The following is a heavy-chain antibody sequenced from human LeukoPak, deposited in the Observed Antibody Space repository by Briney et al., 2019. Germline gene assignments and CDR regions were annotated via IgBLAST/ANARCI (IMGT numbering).Heavy chain of an antibody. V-gene: IGHV3-48*03. CDR1: GFIFSNYE. CDR2: IGSSGTHI. J-gene: IGHJ4*02. CDR3: ARTRDFDY. Sequence: GGSLRLSCAASGFIFSNYEMNWVRQAPGKGLEWLSYIGSSGTHIYYADSVKGRFTISRDDAKNSLYLQMNSLRAEDTAVYYCARTRDFDYWGQGTLVTVSS.